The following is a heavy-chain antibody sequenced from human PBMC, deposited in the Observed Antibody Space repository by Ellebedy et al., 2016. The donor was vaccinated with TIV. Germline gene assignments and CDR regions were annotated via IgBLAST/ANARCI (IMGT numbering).Heavy chain of an antibody. D-gene: IGHD4-23*01. CDR2: IYPGDSDT. V-gene: IGHV5-51*01. J-gene: IGHJ5*02. Sequence: GESLKISXRGSGYSFTSYWIGWVRQMPGKGLEWMGIIYPGDSDTRYSPSFQGQVTISADKSISTAYLQWSSLKASDTAMYYCARRGRWYGGQNWFDPWGQGTLVTVSS. CDR1: GYSFTSYW. CDR3: ARRGRWYGGQNWFDP.